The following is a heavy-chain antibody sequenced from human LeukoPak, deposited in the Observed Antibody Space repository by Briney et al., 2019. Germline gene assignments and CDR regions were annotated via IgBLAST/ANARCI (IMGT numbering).Heavy chain of an antibody. CDR3: ARGWDYYDSSGYFNRAFDI. Sequence: SETLSLTCTVSGGSISSSSYYWGWIRQPPGKGLEWIGSIYYSGSTYYNPSLKSRVTISVDTSKNQFSLKLSSVTAADTAVYYCARGWDYYDSSGYFNRAFDIWGQGTMVTVSS. V-gene: IGHV4-39*01. CDR2: IYYSGST. D-gene: IGHD3-22*01. CDR1: GGSISSSSYY. J-gene: IGHJ3*02.